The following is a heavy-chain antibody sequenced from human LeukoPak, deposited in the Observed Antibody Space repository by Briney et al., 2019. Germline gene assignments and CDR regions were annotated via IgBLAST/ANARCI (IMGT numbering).Heavy chain of an antibody. V-gene: IGHV5-51*01. D-gene: IGHD3-10*01. CDR3: ATYAGSSSKYFQD. CDR2: IYPGESDT. CDR1: GYSFTNYW. J-gene: IGHJ1*01. Sequence: GESLKISCKASGYSFTNYWIGWVRQMPGKGLEWMGIIYPGESDTRYSPSFQGHVTISADKSISTAYLQRSSLQASDTAMYYCATYAGSSSKYFQDWGQGTLVTVSS.